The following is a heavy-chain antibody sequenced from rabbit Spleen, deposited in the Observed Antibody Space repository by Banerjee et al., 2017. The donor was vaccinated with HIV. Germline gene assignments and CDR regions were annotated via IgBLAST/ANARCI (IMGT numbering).Heavy chain of an antibody. CDR1: GIDFSSYYY. CDR3: ARDTSSSFSSYGMDL. Sequence: QSLEESGGDLVKPGASLTLTCTASGIDFSSYYYMCWVRQAPGKGLEWIACIDSGSSGFTYFATWAQGRFTCSKTSSTTVTLQMTRLTAADTATYFCARDTSSSFSSYGMDLWGPGTLVTVS. J-gene: IGHJ6*01. D-gene: IGHD1-1*01. CDR2: IDSGSSGFT. V-gene: IGHV1S40*01.